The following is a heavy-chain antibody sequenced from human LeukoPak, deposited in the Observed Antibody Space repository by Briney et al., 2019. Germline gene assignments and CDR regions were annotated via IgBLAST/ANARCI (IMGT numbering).Heavy chain of an antibody. CDR1: GFTISSYA. V-gene: IGHV3-23*01. CDR2: ITGSSGST. Sequence: GGSLRLSCAASGFTISSYAMSWVRQAPGKGLEWVSLITGSSGSTYYADSVKGRFTISRDKSKNTLYLQMNSLRAEDTAVYYCVKSGVGVFYWGQGTLVTVST. D-gene: IGHD3-10*01. J-gene: IGHJ4*02. CDR3: VKSGVGVFY.